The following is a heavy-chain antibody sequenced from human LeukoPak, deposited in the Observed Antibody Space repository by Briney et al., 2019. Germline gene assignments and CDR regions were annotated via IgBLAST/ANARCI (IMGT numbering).Heavy chain of an antibody. CDR3: ARFRVGYSYRRQYYFDY. V-gene: IGHV1-69*13. CDR1: GGTFSSYA. J-gene: IGHJ4*02. D-gene: IGHD5-18*01. Sequence: GASVTVSCKASGGTFSSYAISWVRQAPAQGGEWMGGIIPIFGTANYAQKFQGRVTITADEYTSTAYMELSSLRSEDTAVYYCARFRVGYSYRRQYYFDYWGQGTLVTVSS. CDR2: IIPIFGTA.